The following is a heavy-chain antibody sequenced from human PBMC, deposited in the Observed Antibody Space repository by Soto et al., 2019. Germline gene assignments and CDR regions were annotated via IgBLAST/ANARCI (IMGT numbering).Heavy chain of an antibody. J-gene: IGHJ1*01. V-gene: IGHV3-30*18. D-gene: IGHD3-9*01. Sequence: QVQLVESGGGVVQPGRSLRLSCAGSGFIFRNHGMHWVRQAPGKGLEWVALISDDGNNKYYADSVKGRFSISRDNSKNTLYLVMNSLRAEDTALYYCAKAKRYFDWLSHEYFNHWGQGTLLTFSS. CDR2: ISDDGNNK. CDR3: AKAKRYFDWLSHEYFNH. CDR1: GFIFRNHG.